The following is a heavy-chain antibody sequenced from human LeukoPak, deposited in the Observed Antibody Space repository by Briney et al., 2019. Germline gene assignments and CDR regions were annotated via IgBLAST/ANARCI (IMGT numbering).Heavy chain of an antibody. Sequence: GRSLRLSCAASGFTFDDHAMHWARQAPGKGLEWVSGISWNSGKIGCADSVKGRFTISRDNAKNSLYLQINSPRAEDTALYYCVKDVGYSFGSTFDYWGQGTLVTVSS. CDR2: ISWNSGKI. CDR1: GFTFDDHA. D-gene: IGHD5-18*01. V-gene: IGHV3-9*01. CDR3: VKDVGYSFGSTFDY. J-gene: IGHJ4*02.